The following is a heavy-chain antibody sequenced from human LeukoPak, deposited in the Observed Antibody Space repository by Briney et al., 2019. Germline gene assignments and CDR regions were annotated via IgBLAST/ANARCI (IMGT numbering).Heavy chain of an antibody. V-gene: IGHV1-18*01. CDR3: ARDSGNYDYVWGSYRHPFDY. D-gene: IGHD3-16*02. CDR2: ISAYNGNT. J-gene: IGHJ4*02. CDR1: GYTFTSYG. Sequence: ASVKVSCKASGYTFTSYGISWVRQAPGQGLEWMGWISAYNGNTNYAQKLQGRVTMTTDTSTSTAYMELRSLRSDDTAVYYCARDSGNYDYVWGSYRHPFDYWGQGTLVTVSS.